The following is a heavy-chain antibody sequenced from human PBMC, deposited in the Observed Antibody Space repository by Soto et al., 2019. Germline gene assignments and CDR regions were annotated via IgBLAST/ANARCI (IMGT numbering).Heavy chain of an antibody. D-gene: IGHD4-17*01. CDR2: ISGYNGNT. J-gene: IGHJ4*02. CDR1: GYTFRTHG. V-gene: IGHV1-18*04. Sequence: GASVKVSCKASGYTFRTHGVSWVRRAPGQGLEWMGWISGYNGNTNYAQKFQGRVTMTTETSTNTAYMELRSLRSDDTALYYCASWAGQVRDFGGHLDYWGQGTLVTVSS. CDR3: ASWAGQVRDFGGHLDY.